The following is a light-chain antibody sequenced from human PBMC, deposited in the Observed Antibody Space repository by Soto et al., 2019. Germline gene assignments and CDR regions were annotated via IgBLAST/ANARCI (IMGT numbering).Light chain of an antibody. J-gene: IGLJ3*02. CDR3: GTWDSSLSAGV. CDR1: SSNIGNNY. V-gene: IGLV1-51*02. CDR2: ENN. Sequence: QSVLTQPPSVSAAPGQKFTISCSGSSSNIGNNYLSWYQQLPGTAPKLLIYENNKRPAGIPDRFSGSKSGTSATLGITGLQTGDEADYYCGTWDSSLSAGVFGEGTKLTVL.